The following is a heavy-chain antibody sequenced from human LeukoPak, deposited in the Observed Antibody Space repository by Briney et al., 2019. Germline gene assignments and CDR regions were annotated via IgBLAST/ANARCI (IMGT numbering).Heavy chain of an antibody. CDR2: INTNTGNP. CDR3: ARTYTMIVVVWDD. Sequence: ASVKVSCKASGYTFTSYAMNWVRQAPGQGLEWMGWINTNTGNPTYAQGFTGRFVFSLDTSVSTASLRISSLKAEDTAVYYRARTYTMIVVVWDDWGQGTLVTVYS. CDR1: GYTFTSYA. J-gene: IGHJ4*02. D-gene: IGHD3-22*01. V-gene: IGHV7-4-1*02.